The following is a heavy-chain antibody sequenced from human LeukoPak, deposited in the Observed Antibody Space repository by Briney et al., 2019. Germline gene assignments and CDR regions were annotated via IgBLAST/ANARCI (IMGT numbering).Heavy chain of an antibody. J-gene: IGHJ4*02. CDR2: INHSGST. CDR3: ARGTIVPSLTFHSTYYFDY. Sequence: SETLSLTCAVYGGSFSGYYWSWIRRPPGKGLEWIGEINHSGSTNYNPSLKSRVTISVDTSKNQFSLKLSSVTAADTAVYYCARGTIVPSLTFHSTYYFDYWGQGTLVTVSS. D-gene: IGHD1-26*01. CDR1: GGSFSGYY. V-gene: IGHV4-34*01.